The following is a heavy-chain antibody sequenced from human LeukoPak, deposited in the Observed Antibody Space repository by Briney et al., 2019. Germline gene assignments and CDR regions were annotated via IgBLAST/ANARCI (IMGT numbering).Heavy chain of an antibody. CDR3: AKTPNAFVRGGYYFDS. D-gene: IGHD6-6*01. J-gene: IGHJ4*02. CDR1: GGSFSGYY. CDR2: MNHSGST. V-gene: IGHV4-34*01. Sequence: SETLSLTCAVYGGSFSGYYWNWIRQSPGKGLEWIGEMNHSGSTNYNPSLKSRVTISVDTSKNQFSLKLSSVTAADTAVYYCAKTPNAFVRGGYYFDSWGQGTLVTVSS.